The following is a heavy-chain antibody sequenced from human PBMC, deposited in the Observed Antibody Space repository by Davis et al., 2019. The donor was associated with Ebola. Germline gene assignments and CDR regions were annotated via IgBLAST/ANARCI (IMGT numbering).Heavy chain of an antibody. Sequence: GGSLRLSCEASGFTFSSYGMHWVRQAPGKGLEWVAVISYDGSNKYYADSVKGRFTISRDNSKNTLYLQMNSLRAEDTAIYFCAKGPLGQLPDWGQGTLVTVSS. CDR2: ISYDGSNK. J-gene: IGHJ4*02. D-gene: IGHD1-26*01. CDR3: AKGPLGQLPD. V-gene: IGHV3-30*12. CDR1: GFTFSSYG.